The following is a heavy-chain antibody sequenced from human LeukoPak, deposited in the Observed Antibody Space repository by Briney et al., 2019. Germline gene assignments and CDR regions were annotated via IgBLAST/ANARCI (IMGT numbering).Heavy chain of an antibody. Sequence: SETLSLTCTVSVGSIISSDYPSGWVRQPPGNGPEWIGTISYSGSTNYNPSLRSRVTISVDTSNNQFSLRLGSVTAADTAVYHCARHCCSGPAKRVFDIWGQGTMVTVSS. V-gene: IGHV4-39*01. CDR2: ISYSGST. D-gene: IGHD2-15*01. J-gene: IGHJ3*02. CDR1: VGSIISSDYP. CDR3: ARHCCSGPAKRVFDI.